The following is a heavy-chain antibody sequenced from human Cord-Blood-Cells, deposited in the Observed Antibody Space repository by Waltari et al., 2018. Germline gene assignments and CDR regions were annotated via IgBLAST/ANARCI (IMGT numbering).Heavy chain of an antibody. J-gene: IGHJ3*02. Sequence: QVQLVQSGAEVKKPGSSVKVSCKASGGTFSSYAISWVRQAPGQGLEWVGGIIPIFGKANYEQKFQGRVTITAEKSTSTAYMELSSLRSEDTAVYYCARGGGGDHNWDDAFDIWGQGTMVTVSS. CDR3: ARGGGGDHNWDDAFDI. CDR1: GGTFSSYA. V-gene: IGHV1-69*06. CDR2: IIPIFGKA. D-gene: IGHD1-20*01.